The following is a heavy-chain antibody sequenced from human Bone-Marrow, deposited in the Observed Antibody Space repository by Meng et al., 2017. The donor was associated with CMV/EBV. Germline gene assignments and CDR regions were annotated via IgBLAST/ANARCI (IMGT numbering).Heavy chain of an antibody. Sequence: SETLSLTCTVSGGSISSGDYYWSWIRQPPGKGLEWIGYIYYSGSTYYNPSLKSRVTISVDTSKNQFSLKLSSVTAADTAVYYCARAPKLRFLEWLSNYFDYCGQGTLVTVSS. V-gene: IGHV4-30-4*08. J-gene: IGHJ4*02. CDR2: IYYSGST. D-gene: IGHD3-3*01. CDR3: ARAPKLRFLEWLSNYFDY. CDR1: GGSISSGDYY.